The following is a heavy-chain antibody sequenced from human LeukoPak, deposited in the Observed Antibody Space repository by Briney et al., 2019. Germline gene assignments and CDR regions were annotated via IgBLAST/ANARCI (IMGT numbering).Heavy chain of an antibody. J-gene: IGHJ4*02. CDR1: GFSFSSFA. Sequence: GGSLRLSCAASGFSFSSFAIHWIRQAPGKGLEWVSGISGSGGSTYYADSVKGRFTIPRDNSQNTVFLQMKSLRGEDTAVYYCAKVRFATSSPHYDYWGQGTLVTDSS. D-gene: IGHD6-6*01. V-gene: IGHV3-23*01. CDR2: ISGSGGST. CDR3: AKVRFATSSPHYDY.